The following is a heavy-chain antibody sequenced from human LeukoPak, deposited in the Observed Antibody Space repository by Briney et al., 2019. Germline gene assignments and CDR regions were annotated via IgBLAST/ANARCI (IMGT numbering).Heavy chain of an antibody. CDR2: INHSGST. CDR3: ARGRDIVVVVAALDFDY. Sequence: PSETLSLTCSVSGYSISSGFYWGWIRQPPGKGLEWIGEINHSGSTNYNPSLKSRVTISVDTSKNQFSLKLSSVTAADTAVYYCARGRDIVVVVAALDFDYWGQGTLVTVSS. D-gene: IGHD2-15*01. V-gene: IGHV4-38-2*02. CDR1: GYSISSGFY. J-gene: IGHJ4*02.